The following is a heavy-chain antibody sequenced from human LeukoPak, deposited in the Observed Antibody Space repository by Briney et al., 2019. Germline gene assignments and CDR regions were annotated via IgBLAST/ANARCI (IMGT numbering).Heavy chain of an antibody. CDR2: INHSGST. V-gene: IGHV4-34*01. CDR3: ASYDFWSGYLNY. Sequence: PSETLSLTCAVYGGSFSGYYWSWIRQPPGKGLELIGEINHSGSTNYNPSLKSRVTISVDTSKNQFSLKLSSVTAADTAVYYCASYDFWSGYLNYWGQGTLVTVSS. J-gene: IGHJ4*02. CDR1: GGSFSGYY. D-gene: IGHD3-3*01.